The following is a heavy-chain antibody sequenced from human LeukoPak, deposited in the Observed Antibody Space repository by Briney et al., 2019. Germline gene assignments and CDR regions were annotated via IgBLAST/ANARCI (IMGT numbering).Heavy chain of an antibody. CDR2: IKQDGSEK. CDR3: ARDRVTRDHRTFDY. J-gene: IGHJ4*02. Sequence: GGSLRLSCAASGFTFSSYWMSWVRQAPGKGLEWVANIKQDGSEKYYVDSVKGRFTISRDNAKNSLYLQMNSLRAEDTAVYYCARDRVTRDHRTFDYWGQGTLVTVSS. D-gene: IGHD2-21*02. V-gene: IGHV3-7*01. CDR1: GFTFSSYW.